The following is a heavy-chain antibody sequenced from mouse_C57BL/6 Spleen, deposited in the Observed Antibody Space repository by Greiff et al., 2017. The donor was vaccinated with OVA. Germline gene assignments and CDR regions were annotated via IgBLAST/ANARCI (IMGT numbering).Heavy chain of an antibody. CDR1: GFTFSDYG. CDR2: ISSGSSTI. J-gene: IGHJ2*01. V-gene: IGHV5-17*01. D-gene: IGHD2-5*01. CDR3: AREASYYSNPCYFDY. Sequence: EVQGVESGGGLVKPGGSLKLSCAASGFTFSDYGMHWVRQAPEKGLEWVAYISSGSSTIYYADTVKGRFTISRDNSKNTLFLQMTSLRSEDTAMYYCAREASYYSNPCYFDYWGQGTTLTVSS.